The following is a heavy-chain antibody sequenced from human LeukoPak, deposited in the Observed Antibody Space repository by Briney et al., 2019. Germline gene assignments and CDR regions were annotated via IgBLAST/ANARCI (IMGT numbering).Heavy chain of an antibody. D-gene: IGHD2-2*01. Sequence: SETLSLTCTVSGGSISSGGYYWSWIRQHPGKGLEWIGYIYYSGSTYYNPSLKSRVTISVDTSKNQFSLKLSSVTAADTAVYYCARGAVIVVVPAAIRSGGVGFDYWGQGTLVTVSS. CDR2: IYYSGST. CDR3: ARGAVIVVVPAAIRSGGVGFDY. V-gene: IGHV4-31*03. J-gene: IGHJ4*02. CDR1: GGSISSGGYY.